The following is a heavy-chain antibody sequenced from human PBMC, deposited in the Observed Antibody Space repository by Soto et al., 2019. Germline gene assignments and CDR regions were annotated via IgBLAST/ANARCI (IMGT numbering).Heavy chain of an antibody. CDR1: GISITSSY. J-gene: IGHJ5*02. V-gene: IGHV4-59*08. Sequence: SETLSLTCTVSGISITSSYWSWFRQSPGKGLEWIGQISDRGDINYNPPLESRVAISTDTSKNQVSLTLTAVNAADTAVYFCARGRHWFGPWGQGTLVTVSS. CDR2: ISDRGDI. CDR3: ARGRHWFGP.